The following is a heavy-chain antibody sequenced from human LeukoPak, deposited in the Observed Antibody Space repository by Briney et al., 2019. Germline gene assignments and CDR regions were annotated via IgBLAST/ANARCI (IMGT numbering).Heavy chain of an antibody. CDR3: AKTYYYGSGSPLYYMDV. CDR2: IRYDGSNK. V-gene: IGHV3-30*02. J-gene: IGHJ6*03. D-gene: IGHD3-10*01. CDR1: GFPYKSYG. Sequence: GGPLTLSCAPSGFPYKSYGIHWLRQAPGRGLEGVAFIRYDGSNKYYADSVKGRFTISRDNSKNPLYLQMNSVRAEDTAVYYCAKTYYYGSGSPLYYMDVWGKGTTVTISS.